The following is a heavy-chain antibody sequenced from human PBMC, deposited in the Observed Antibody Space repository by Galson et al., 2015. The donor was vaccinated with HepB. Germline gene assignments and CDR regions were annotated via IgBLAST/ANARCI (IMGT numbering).Heavy chain of an antibody. J-gene: IGHJ5*02. D-gene: IGHD3-22*01. CDR2: INHDGSET. V-gene: IGHV3-7*01. Sequence: SLRLSCAASGFNFSSYWMTWFRQAPGKGLEWVANINHDGSETWYVDSMRGRFTISRDNAKNSLYLQMNSLRVEDTAVYYCARAGDRSGYFQLRWFDPWGQGTLVTVSS. CDR3: ARAGDRSGYFQLRWFDP. CDR1: GFNFSSYW.